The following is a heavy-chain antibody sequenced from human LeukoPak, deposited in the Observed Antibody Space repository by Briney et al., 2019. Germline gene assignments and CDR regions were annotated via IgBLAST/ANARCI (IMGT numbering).Heavy chain of an antibody. Sequence: ASVKVSCKASGYTFTSYDINWVRQATGQGLEWMGWMNPNSGNTGYAQKFQGRVTMTEDTSTDTAYMELSSLRSEDTAVYYCATVGSGSGSYYGSDYWGQGTLVTVSS. J-gene: IGHJ4*02. CDR3: ATVGSGSGSYYGSDY. V-gene: IGHV1-8*01. CDR2: MNPNSGNT. D-gene: IGHD3-10*01. CDR1: GYTFTSYD.